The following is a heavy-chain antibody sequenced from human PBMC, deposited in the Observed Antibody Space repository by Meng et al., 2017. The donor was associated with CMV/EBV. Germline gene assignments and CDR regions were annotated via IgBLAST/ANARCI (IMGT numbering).Heavy chain of an antibody. CDR1: GGSFSGYY. CDR2: ISSSSSYI. V-gene: IGHV3-21*01. Sequence: ETLSLTCAVYGGSFSGYYWSWIRQPPGKGLEWVSSISSSSSYIYYADSVKGRFTISRDNAKNSLYLQMNSLRAEDTAVYYCARPNLFGVVDYWGQGTLVTVSS. CDR3: ARPNLFGVVDY. J-gene: IGHJ4*02. D-gene: IGHD3-3*01.